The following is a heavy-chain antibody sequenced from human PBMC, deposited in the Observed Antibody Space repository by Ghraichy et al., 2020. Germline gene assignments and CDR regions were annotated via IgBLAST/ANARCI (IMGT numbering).Heavy chain of an antibody. J-gene: IGHJ4*02. CDR1: GFTFSSYA. Sequence: GESLRLSCAASGFTFSSYAMHWVRQAPGKGLEWVAVISYDGSNKYYADSVKGRFTISRDNSKNTLYLQMNSLRAEDTAVYYCARSVVVPAASDYWGQGTLVTVSS. CDR3: ARSVVVPAASDY. D-gene: IGHD2-2*01. CDR2: ISYDGSNK. V-gene: IGHV3-30*04.